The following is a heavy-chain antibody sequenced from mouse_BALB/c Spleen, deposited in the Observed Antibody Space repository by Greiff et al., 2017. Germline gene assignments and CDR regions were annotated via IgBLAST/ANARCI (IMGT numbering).Heavy chain of an antibody. D-gene: IGHD1-1*01. Sequence: VQLQQSGPELVKPGASVKISCKASGYSFTGYFMNWVMQSHGKSLEWIGRINPYNGDTFYNQKFKGKATLTVDKSSSTAHMELRSLASEDSAVYCCARSGDYYGSRKDLDYWGQGTTLTVSS. J-gene: IGHJ2*01. CDR2: INPYNGDT. CDR3: ARSGDYYGSRKDLDY. V-gene: IGHV1-20*02. CDR1: GYSFTGYF.